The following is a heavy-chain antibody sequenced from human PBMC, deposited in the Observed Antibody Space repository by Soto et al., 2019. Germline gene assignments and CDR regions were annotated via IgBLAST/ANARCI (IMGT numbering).Heavy chain of an antibody. V-gene: IGHV3-23*01. CDR3: AKFGWMVSRYFDY. CDR2: ISGSGGST. D-gene: IGHD3-16*01. CDR1: GFTFSSYA. Sequence: EVQLLESGGGLVQPGGSLRLSCAASGFTFSSYAMSWVRQTPGKGLEWVSAISGSGGSTYYADSVKGRFTISRDNSKNTLYLQMNSLRAEDTAVYYCAKFGWMVSRYFDYWGQGTLVTVSS. J-gene: IGHJ4*02.